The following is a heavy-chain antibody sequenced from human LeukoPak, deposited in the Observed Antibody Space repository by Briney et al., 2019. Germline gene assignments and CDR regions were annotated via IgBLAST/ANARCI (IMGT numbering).Heavy chain of an antibody. CDR2: INHSGST. CDR1: GYSISSGYY. Sequence: SETLSLTCTVSGYSISSGYYWSWIRQPPGKGLEWIGEINHSGSTNYNTSLTSRVAISVDTSKNQSSLKLSSVTSADTAVYYCARGKLRIAVPAPLDYWGQGTLVTVSS. CDR3: ARGKLRIAVPAPLDY. D-gene: IGHD6-19*01. V-gene: IGHV4-38-2*02. J-gene: IGHJ4*02.